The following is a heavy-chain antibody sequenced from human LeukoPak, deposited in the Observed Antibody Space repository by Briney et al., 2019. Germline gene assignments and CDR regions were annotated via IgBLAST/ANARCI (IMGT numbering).Heavy chain of an antibody. J-gene: IGHJ4*02. V-gene: IGHV4-39*07. CDR3: ARDWGSGNIY. Sequence: SETLSLTCTVSGGSVSSSSYYWGWIRQPPGKGLEWIGSIYYSGSTYYNPSLKSRVTISVDTSKNQFSLKLSSVTAADTAVYYCARDWGSGNIYWGQGTLVTVSS. CDR2: IYYSGST. D-gene: IGHD3-10*01. CDR1: GGSVSSSSYY.